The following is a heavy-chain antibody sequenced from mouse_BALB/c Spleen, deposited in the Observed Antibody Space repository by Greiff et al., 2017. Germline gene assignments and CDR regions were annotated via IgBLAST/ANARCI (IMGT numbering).Heavy chain of an antibody. V-gene: IGHV5-4*02. CDR2: ISDGGSYT. D-gene: IGHD3-3*01. CDR3: ARDRGWSFAD. Sequence: EVHLVESGGGLVKPGGSLKLSCAASGFTFSDYYMYWVRQTPEKRLEWVATISDGGSYTYYPDSVKGRFTISRDNAKNNLYLQMSSLKSEDTAMYYCARDRGWSFADWGQGTLVTVSA. CDR1: GFTFSDYY. J-gene: IGHJ3*01.